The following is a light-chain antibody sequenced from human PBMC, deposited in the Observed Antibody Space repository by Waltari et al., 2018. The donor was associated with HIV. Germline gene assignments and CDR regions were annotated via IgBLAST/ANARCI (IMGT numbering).Light chain of an antibody. V-gene: IGLV2-14*01. CDR1: CHLRHYQS. CDR3: TSYISSASPE. J-gene: IGLJ3*02. Sequence: HSALPQPASVSGSPGQSITISFTGTCHLRHYQSISWYQHHPGKAPKVIIYEVNNRPSGVSSRFSGSISGNTASLTISGLQAEDEADYFCTSYISSASPEFGGGTKVTVL. CDR2: EVN.